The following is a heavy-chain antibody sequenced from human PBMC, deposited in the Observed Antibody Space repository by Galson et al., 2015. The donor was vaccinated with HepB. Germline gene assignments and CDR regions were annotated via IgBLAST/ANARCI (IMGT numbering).Heavy chain of an antibody. CDR1: GDSVSSNSAA. V-gene: IGHV6-1*01. J-gene: IGHJ6*01. D-gene: IGHD1-7*01. CDR2: TYFMSKWYN. Sequence: CAISGDSVSSNSAAWNWIRQSPSRGLEWLGRTYFMSKWYNDYAVSVKSRITINPDTSKNQFSLQLNSVTPEDTAVYYCGREGISITGTTSGMDVWGQGTTVTVSS. CDR3: GREGISITGTTSGMDV.